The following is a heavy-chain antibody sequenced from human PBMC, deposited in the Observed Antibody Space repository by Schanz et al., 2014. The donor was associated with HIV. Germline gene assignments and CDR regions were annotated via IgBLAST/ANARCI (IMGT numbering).Heavy chain of an antibody. V-gene: IGHV3-30*18. CDR2: ISYDGRNK. CDR1: GFSFDTFG. CDR3: AKDKSRHTYSSSSRFDP. D-gene: IGHD6-13*01. J-gene: IGHJ5*02. Sequence: QVQLVESGGGVVQPGRSLRLSCAGSGFSFDTFGIHWVRQAPGKGLEWLAVISYDGRNKKFANSVKGRFTISRDNSKNTVYPQAKSLRPEDTAVYYCAKDKSRHTYSSSSRFDPWGQGTLVTVSS.